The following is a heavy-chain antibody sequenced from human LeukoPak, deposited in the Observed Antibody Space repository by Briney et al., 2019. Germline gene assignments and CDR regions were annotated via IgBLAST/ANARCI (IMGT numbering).Heavy chain of an antibody. Sequence: PSETLSLTCTVSGGSISSYYWSWIRQPPGKGLEWIGYIYYSGSTNYNPSLKSRVTISVDTSKNQFSLKLSSVTAADTAVYYCARGGIAARPNTFDYWGQGTLVTVSS. J-gene: IGHJ4*02. CDR3: ARGGIAARPNTFDY. D-gene: IGHD6-6*01. CDR1: GGSISSYY. CDR2: IYYSGST. V-gene: IGHV4-59*01.